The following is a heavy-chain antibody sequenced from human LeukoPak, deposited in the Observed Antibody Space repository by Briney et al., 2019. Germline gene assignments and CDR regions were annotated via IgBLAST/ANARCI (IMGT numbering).Heavy chain of an antibody. J-gene: IGHJ3*02. D-gene: IGHD2-21*02. CDR2: IYSGGST. Sequence: GGSLRLSWALSGFTFSNNYMSWVRQPPGKGLEGVSVIYSGGSTYYTDSVTGRFTISRDTSKNTLYLQMTSLRAEDTALYYCARGGGAYCGADCFRAFDIWGQGTMVTVSP. V-gene: IGHV3-53*01. CDR1: GFTFSNNY. CDR3: ARGGGAYCGADCFRAFDI.